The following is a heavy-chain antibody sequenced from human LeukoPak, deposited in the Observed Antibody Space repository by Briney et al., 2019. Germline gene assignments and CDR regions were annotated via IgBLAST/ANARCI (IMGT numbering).Heavy chain of an antibody. D-gene: IGHD6-19*01. J-gene: IGHJ4*02. CDR2: ISSNGGST. Sequence: PGGSLRLSCVVSGFTFSSYAMHWVRQAPGKGLEYVSAISSNGGSTYYANSVKGRFTISRDNSKNTLYLQMGSLRVEDMAVYYCARASSGRYGYWGQGTLVTVSS. V-gene: IGHV3-64*01. CDR3: ARASSGRYGY. CDR1: GFTFSSYA.